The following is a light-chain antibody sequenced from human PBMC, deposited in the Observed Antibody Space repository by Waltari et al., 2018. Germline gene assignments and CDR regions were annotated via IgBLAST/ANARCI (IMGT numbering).Light chain of an antibody. Sequence: DTVLTQSPGTLSLSTGESVSLSCRASQILNHNYLAWYQQKPGQAPALLIHGASRRATGVPERFSGSGSGTDFTLIISRLEVEDSAVYYCQHYGSSPYTFGRGTKLEIK. J-gene: IGKJ2*01. V-gene: IGKV3-20*01. CDR2: GAS. CDR3: QHYGSSPYT. CDR1: QILNHNY.